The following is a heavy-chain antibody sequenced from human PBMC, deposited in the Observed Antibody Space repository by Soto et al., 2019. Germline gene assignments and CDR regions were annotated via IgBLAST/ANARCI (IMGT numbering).Heavy chain of an antibody. Sequence: PSETLSLTCTVSGGSISSYYWSWIRQPPGKGLEWIGYIYYSGSTNYNPSLKSRVTISVDTSKNQFSLKLSSVTAADTAVYYCARHARRVAAAVDYWGQGTLVTVSS. CDR3: ARHARRVAAAVDY. CDR2: IYYSGST. D-gene: IGHD6-13*01. V-gene: IGHV4-59*08. J-gene: IGHJ4*02. CDR1: GGSISSYY.